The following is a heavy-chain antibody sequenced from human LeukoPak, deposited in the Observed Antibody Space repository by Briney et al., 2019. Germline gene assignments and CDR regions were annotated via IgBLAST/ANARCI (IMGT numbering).Heavy chain of an antibody. CDR3: ARGDYDILTGLPY. CDR2: INHSGST. D-gene: IGHD3-9*01. V-gene: IGHV4-34*01. Sequence: SETLSLTCAVYGGSFSGYYWSWIRQPPGKGLEWIGEINHSGSTNYNPSLKSRVTISVDTSKNQFSLKLSFVTAADTAVYYCARGDYDILTGLPYWGQGTLVTVSS. CDR1: GGSFSGYY. J-gene: IGHJ4*02.